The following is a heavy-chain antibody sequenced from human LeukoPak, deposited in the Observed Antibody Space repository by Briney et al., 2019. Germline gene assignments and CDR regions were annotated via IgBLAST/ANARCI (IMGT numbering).Heavy chain of an antibody. CDR3: ARAYYYDSSGYRGDDY. J-gene: IGHJ4*02. CDR2: INPNSGGT. D-gene: IGHD3-22*01. CDR1: GYTFTGYY. Sequence: ASVKVSCKASGYTFTGYYMHWVRQAPGQGLEWMGWINPNSGGTNYAQKFQGRVTMTRDTSISTAYMELSRLRSDDTAVYYCARAYYYDSSGYRGDDYWGQGTLVTVSP. V-gene: IGHV1-2*02.